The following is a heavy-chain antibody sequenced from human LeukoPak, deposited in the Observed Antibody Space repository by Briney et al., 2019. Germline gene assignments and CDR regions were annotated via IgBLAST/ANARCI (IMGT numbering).Heavy chain of an antibody. Sequence: SETLSLTCTVSGGSISSGDYYWSWIRQPPGKGLEWIGYIYYSGSTYYNPSLKSRVTISVDTSKNQFSLKLSSVAAADTAVYYCARDVGCSSTSCYRPYYYYYMGVWGKGTTVTVSS. CDR2: IYYSGST. D-gene: IGHD2-2*01. CDR3: ARDVGCSSTSCYRPYYYYYMGV. J-gene: IGHJ6*03. V-gene: IGHV4-30-4*08. CDR1: GGSISSGDYY.